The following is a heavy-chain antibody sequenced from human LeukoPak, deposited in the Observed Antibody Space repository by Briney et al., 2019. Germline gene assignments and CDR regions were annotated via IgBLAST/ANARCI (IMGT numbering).Heavy chain of an antibody. CDR3: ARGVTLDY. V-gene: IGHV3-48*03. CDR2: ISSGDNIM. D-gene: IGHD2-21*02. J-gene: IGHJ4*02. CDR1: GFTFSTYE. Sequence: PGGSLRLSCAASGFTFSTYEMNWVRQAPGKGLEWVSYISSGDNIMFYADSVKGRFIISRDNAKNSLYLQMNSLRAEDTAVYYCARGVTLDYWGQGTLVTVCS.